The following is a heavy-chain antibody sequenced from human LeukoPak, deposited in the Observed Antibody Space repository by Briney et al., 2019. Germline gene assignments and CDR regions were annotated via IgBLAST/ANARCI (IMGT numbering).Heavy chain of an antibody. CDR1: GGSFSGYY. CDR3: ARDRPDYDPMYYFDY. D-gene: IGHD3-16*01. J-gene: IGHJ4*02. V-gene: IGHV4-34*01. CDR2: INHSGST. Sequence: SETLSLTCAVYGGSFSGYYWSWIRQPPGKGLEWIGEINHSGSTNYNPSLKSRVTISVDTSKNQFSLKLSSVTAADTAVYYCARDRPDYDPMYYFDYWGQGTLVTVSS.